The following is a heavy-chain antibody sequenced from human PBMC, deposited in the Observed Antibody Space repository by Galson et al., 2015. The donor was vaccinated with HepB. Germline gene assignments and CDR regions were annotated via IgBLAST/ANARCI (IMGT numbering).Heavy chain of an antibody. J-gene: IGHJ6*02. CDR3: ARGDLFGEFPLYYYYGMDV. CDR2: ISSSSSYI. D-gene: IGHD3-10*02. Sequence: SLRLSCAASGFTFSSYSMNWVRQAPGKGLEWVSSISSSSSYIYYADSVKGRFTISRDNAKNSLYLQMNSLRAEDTAVYYCARGDLFGEFPLYYYYGMDVWGQGTTVTVSS. CDR1: GFTFSSYS. V-gene: IGHV3-21*01.